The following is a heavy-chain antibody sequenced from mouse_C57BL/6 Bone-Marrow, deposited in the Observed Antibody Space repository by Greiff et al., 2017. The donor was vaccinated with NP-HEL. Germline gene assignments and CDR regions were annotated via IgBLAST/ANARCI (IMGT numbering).Heavy chain of an antibody. CDR3: TAAPFITTVDWYFDV. CDR1: GFTFSNYW. CDR2: IRLKSDNYAT. V-gene: IGHV6-3*01. J-gene: IGHJ1*03. D-gene: IGHD1-1*01. Sequence: EVKLVESGGGLVQPGGSMKLSCVASGFTFSNYWMNWVRQSPEKGLEWVAQIRLKSDNYATHYAESVKGRFTISRDDSKSSVYLQMNNLRAEDTGIYYCTAAPFITTVDWYFDVWGTGTTVTVSS.